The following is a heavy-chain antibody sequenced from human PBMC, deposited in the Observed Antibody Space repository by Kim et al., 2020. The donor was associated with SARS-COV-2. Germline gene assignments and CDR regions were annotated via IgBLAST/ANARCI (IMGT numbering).Heavy chain of an antibody. CDR1: GGSISSSSYY. J-gene: IGHJ4*02. Sequence: SETLSLTCTVSGGSISSSSYYWGWIRQPPGKGLEWIGSIYYSGSTYYNPSLKSRVSISVDTSKNQFSLKLSSVTAADTAVYYCARTEILTGYFDYWGQGTLVTVSS. D-gene: IGHD3-9*01. V-gene: IGHV4-39*01. CDR2: IYYSGST. CDR3: ARTEILTGYFDY.